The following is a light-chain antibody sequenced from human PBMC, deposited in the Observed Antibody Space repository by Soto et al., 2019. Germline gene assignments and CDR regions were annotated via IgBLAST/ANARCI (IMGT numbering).Light chain of an antibody. V-gene: IGLV1-47*01. CDR3: AAWDDSLSGWV. CDR2: MNN. J-gene: IGLJ3*02. CDR1: RYNIGNNY. Sequence: QLVLTQPPSASGTPGQRVTISCSGSRYNIGNNYVYWYQHLPGTAPKLLIYMNNQRPSGVPDRFSGSKSGTSASLAISGLRSEDEADYYCAAWDDSLSGWVFGGGTKLTVL.